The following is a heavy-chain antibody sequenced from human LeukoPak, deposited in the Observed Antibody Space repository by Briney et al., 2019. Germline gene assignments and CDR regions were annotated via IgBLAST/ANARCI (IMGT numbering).Heavy chain of an antibody. D-gene: IGHD6-13*01. CDR1: GFTFSSYE. CDR2: ISSSGSTI. Sequence: GGSLRLSCAASGFTFSSYEMNWVRQAPGKGLEWVSYISSSGSTIYYADSVKGRFTISRDNAKNSLYLQMNSLRAEDTAVYYCARKRSSSWYRYFDYWGQGTLVTVSS. CDR3: ARKRSSSWYRYFDY. J-gene: IGHJ4*02. V-gene: IGHV3-48*03.